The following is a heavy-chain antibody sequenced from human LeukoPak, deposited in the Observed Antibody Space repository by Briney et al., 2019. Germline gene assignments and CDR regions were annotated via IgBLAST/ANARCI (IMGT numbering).Heavy chain of an antibody. Sequence: PGRSLRLSCAASGFTFSSYAMHWVRQAPGKGLEWVAVISYDGSNKYYADSVKGRFTISRDNSKNTLYLQMNSLRAEDTAVYYCAREKSWGYFDYWGQGTLVTVSS. V-gene: IGHV3-30*04. CDR3: AREKSWGYFDY. J-gene: IGHJ4*02. D-gene: IGHD7-27*01. CDR2: ISYDGSNK. CDR1: GFTFSSYA.